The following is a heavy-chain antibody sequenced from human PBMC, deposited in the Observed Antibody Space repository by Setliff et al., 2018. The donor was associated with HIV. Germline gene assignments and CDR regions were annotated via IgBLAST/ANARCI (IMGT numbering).Heavy chain of an antibody. Sequence: GASVKVSCKASGYTFSRYDINWVRQASGQRFEWVGWMNPESGNTGYAPNFQGRVAMTSDTSITTAYMELSSLRSDDTAVYYCAAVGGWGYGDGYIMVGDWGQGITVTVSS. CDR3: AAVGGWGYGDGYIMVGD. CDR2: MNPESGNT. J-gene: IGHJ6*02. CDR1: GYTFSRYD. V-gene: IGHV1-8*01. D-gene: IGHD5-18*01.